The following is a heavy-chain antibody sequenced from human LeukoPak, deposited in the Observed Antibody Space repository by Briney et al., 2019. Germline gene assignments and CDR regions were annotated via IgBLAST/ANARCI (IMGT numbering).Heavy chain of an antibody. Sequence: ASVKVSCKASGYTFTGYYMHWVRQAPGQGLEWMGWINPNSGGTNYAQEFQGRVTMTRDTSISTAYMELSRLRSDDTAVYYCARDRGIPATAYYWGQGTLVTVSS. CDR2: INPNSGGT. CDR1: GYTFTGYY. J-gene: IGHJ4*02. D-gene: IGHD2-2*01. CDR3: ARDRGIPATAYY. V-gene: IGHV1-2*02.